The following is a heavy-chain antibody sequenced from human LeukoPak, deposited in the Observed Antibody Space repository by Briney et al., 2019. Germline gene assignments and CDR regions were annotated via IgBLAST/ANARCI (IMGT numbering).Heavy chain of an antibody. CDR1: GFTFSSYS. Sequence: GGSLRLSCAASGFTFSSYSMNWVRQAPGKGLEWVSSISSSSSYIYYADSVKGRFTISRDNAKNSLYLQMNSLRAEDTAVYYYARGRRDDAFDIWGQGTMVTVSS. CDR3: ARGRRDDAFDI. V-gene: IGHV3-21*01. CDR2: ISSSSSYI. D-gene: IGHD3-10*01. J-gene: IGHJ3*02.